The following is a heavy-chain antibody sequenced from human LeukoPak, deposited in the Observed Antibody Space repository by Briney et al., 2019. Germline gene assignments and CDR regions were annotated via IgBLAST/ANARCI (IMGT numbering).Heavy chain of an antibody. CDR3: ARVSGVRDYGDEPPVGYFDY. Sequence: PGGSLRLSCAASGFTFSSYSMNWVRQAPGKGLEWVSSISSSSSYIYYADSVKGRFTISRDNAKNSLYLQMNSLRAEDTAVYYCARVSGVRDYGDEPPVGYFDYWGQGTLVTVSS. J-gene: IGHJ4*02. CDR2: ISSSSSYI. D-gene: IGHD4-17*01. V-gene: IGHV3-21*01. CDR1: GFTFSSYS.